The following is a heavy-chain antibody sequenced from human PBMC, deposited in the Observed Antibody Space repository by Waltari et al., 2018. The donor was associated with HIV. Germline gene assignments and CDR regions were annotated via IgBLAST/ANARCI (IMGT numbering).Heavy chain of an antibody. V-gene: IGHV4-34*02. CDR2: INNSRSI. CDR3: ATRGDYGDLPKYFDR. CDR1: GGSFSPYY. Sequence: QVELQPGGAGLLKPSETLSLSCAVSGGSFSPYYCSWIRQPPGKGLEWRGEINNSRSINFKPSHKSRLNISLDATKKQSSLHLTSVTAADTALYYCATRGDYGDLPKYFDRWGRGTLVTVSS. J-gene: IGHJ2*01. D-gene: IGHD4-17*01.